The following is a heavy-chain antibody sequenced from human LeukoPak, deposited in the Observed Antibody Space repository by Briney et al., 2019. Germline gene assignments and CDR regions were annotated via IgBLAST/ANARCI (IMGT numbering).Heavy chain of an antibody. V-gene: IGHV4-34*01. CDR2: ISHSGTT. D-gene: IGHD5-24*01. Sequence: SETLSLTCAVYGGSFSGFYWSWIRQPPGKGLEWIGEISHSGTTYYNPSLKSRVTVSVDTSKSQFSLRLSSVTAADTAVYYCARGGLATTRGGYFDYWGQGILVTVSS. J-gene: IGHJ4*02. CDR1: GGSFSGFY. CDR3: ARGGLATTRGGYFDY.